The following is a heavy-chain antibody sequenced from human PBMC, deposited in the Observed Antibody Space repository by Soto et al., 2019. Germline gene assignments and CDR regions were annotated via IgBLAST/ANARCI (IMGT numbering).Heavy chain of an antibody. CDR1: GFTFSSYA. V-gene: IGHV3-64*01. D-gene: IGHD6-13*01. Sequence: GGSLRLSCAASGFTFSSYAMHWVRQAPGKGLEYVSAISSNGGSTYYAKSVKGRFTIYRDNSKNTLYLQMGSLRAEDMAVYYCARDRAAGTFDYWGQGTLVTVSS. J-gene: IGHJ4*02. CDR3: ARDRAAGTFDY. CDR2: ISSNGGST.